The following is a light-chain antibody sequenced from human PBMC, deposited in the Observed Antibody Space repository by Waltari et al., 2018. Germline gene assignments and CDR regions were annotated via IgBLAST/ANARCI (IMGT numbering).Light chain of an antibody. J-gene: IGKJ1*01. CDR1: QSLLHSAGNTF. Sequence: DIVMTPSPLSLPVTPGEPAPIPCRSSQSLLHSAGNTFLYWYLQQPGQSPQLLIYLVSNRASGVPDRFSGSGSGTDFTLKISRVEAEDVGVYFCMQARQTPWTFGQGTKVEIK. CDR3: MQARQTPWT. CDR2: LVS. V-gene: IGKV2-28*01.